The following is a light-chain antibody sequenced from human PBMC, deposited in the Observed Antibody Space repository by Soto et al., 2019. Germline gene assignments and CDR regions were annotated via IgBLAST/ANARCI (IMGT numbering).Light chain of an antibody. V-gene: IGKV3-20*01. CDR3: QQYGSSPLT. CDR1: QSVSSSY. CDR2: GAS. J-gene: IGKJ4*01. Sequence: EIVLTQSPGTLSLSPGERATLSCRASQSVSSSYLAWYQQKPGQAPRLLIYGASSRATGIPDRFSGSGSGTDFPLTISRLEPEDVSVYYCQQYGSSPLTFGGWTKVEIK.